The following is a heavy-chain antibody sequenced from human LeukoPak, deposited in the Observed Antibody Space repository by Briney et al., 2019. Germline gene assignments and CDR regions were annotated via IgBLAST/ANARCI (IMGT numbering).Heavy chain of an antibody. Sequence: SETLSLTCAVYGGSFSGYYWSWIRQPPGKGLEWIGEINHSGSTNYNPSLKSRVTISVDTSKNQFSLKLSSVTAADTAVYYCARGRGYYYYYMDVWGKGTTVTVSS. CDR3: ARGRGYYYYYMDV. CDR1: GGSFSGYY. J-gene: IGHJ6*03. V-gene: IGHV4-34*01. CDR2: INHSGST. D-gene: IGHD3-10*01.